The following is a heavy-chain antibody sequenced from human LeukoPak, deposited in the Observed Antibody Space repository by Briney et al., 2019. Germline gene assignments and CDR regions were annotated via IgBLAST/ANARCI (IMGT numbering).Heavy chain of an antibody. V-gene: IGHV4-34*01. CDR3: ARWLRVPYYYYGMDV. D-gene: IGHD5-18*01. CDR1: GGSFSGYY. Sequence: PSETLSLTCAVYGGSFSGYYWSWIRQPPGKGLEWIGEINHSGSTNYNPSLKSRVTISVDTSKNQFSLKLSSVTAADTAVYYCARWLRVPYYYYGMDVWGQGTTVTVSS. CDR2: INHSGST. J-gene: IGHJ6*02.